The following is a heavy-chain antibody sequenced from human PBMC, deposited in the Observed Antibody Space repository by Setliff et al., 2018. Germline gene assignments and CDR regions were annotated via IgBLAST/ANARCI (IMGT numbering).Heavy chain of an antibody. D-gene: IGHD5-18*01. J-gene: IGHJ5*02. CDR2: IYYSGST. CDR3: VRQGLDTGRTRWWFDP. CDR1: GDSIHTPTYH. Sequence: LSLPCTVSGDSIHTPTYHWGWVRQPPGKGLEYIGSIYYSGSTYYNASLKSRVTISVDTSKNQFSLKLSSVTAADTAVYYCVRQGLDTGRTRWWFDPWGQGTLVTVSS. V-gene: IGHV4-39*01.